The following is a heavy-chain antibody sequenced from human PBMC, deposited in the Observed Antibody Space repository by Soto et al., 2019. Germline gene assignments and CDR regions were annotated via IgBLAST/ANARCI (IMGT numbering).Heavy chain of an antibody. D-gene: IGHD2-2*01. CDR2: IYYSGST. Sequence: PSETLSLTCTVSGGSISSSSYYWGWIRQPPGKGLEWIGSIYYSGSTYYNPSLKSRVTISVDTSKNQFSLKLSSVTAADTAVYYCARLRGIWGGFPAAITRRGGIASWGKGTLVPVSS. J-gene: IGHJ5*02. CDR1: GGSISSSSYY. V-gene: IGHV4-39*01. CDR3: ARLRGIWGGFPAAITRRGGIAS.